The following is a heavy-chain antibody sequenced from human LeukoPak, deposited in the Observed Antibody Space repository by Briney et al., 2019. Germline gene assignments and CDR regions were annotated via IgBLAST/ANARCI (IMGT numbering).Heavy chain of an antibody. D-gene: IGHD3-22*01. CDR1: GGSISSYY. V-gene: IGHV4-4*07. CDR3: AREGRYYDSSGYVYYYYYYGMDV. CDR2: IYTSGST. Sequence: SETLSLTCTVSGGSISSYYWSWIRQPAGKGLEWIGRIYTSGSTNYNPSLKSRVTMSVDTSKNQFSLKLSSVTAADTAVYYCAREGRYYDSSGYVYYYYYYGMDVWGQGTTVTVSS. J-gene: IGHJ6*02.